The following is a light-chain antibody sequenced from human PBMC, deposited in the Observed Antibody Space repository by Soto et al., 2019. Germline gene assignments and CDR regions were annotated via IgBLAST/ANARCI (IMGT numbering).Light chain of an antibody. CDR3: QQYNSYYT. V-gene: IGKV1-5*01. J-gene: IGKJ2*01. CDR2: DAS. CDR1: QSISSW. Sequence: DIQMTXSPSTLSAXVGXXXXXXXRASQSISSWLAWYQQKPGKAPKLLIYDASSLESGVPSRFSGSGSGTEFTLTISSLQPDDFATYYCQQYNSYYTFGQGTKLEIK.